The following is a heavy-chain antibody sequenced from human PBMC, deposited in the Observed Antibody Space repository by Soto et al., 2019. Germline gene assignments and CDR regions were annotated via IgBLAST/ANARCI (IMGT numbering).Heavy chain of an antibody. CDR3: ARGGYYDSSGSRNYHYYGMNV. J-gene: IGHJ6*02. V-gene: IGHV1-18*01. CDR1: GYTFTSYG. D-gene: IGHD3-22*01. Sequence: ASVKVSCKASGYTFTSYGISWGRQAPGQGLEWMGWISAYNGNTNYAQKLQGRVTMTTDTSTSTAYMELRSLRSDDTAVYFCARGGYYDSSGSRNYHYYGMNVWGQGTTVTVSS. CDR2: ISAYNGNT.